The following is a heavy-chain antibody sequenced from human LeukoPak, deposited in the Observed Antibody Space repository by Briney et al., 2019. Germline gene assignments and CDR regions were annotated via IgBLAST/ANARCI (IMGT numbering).Heavy chain of an antibody. CDR2: IHYSGST. CDR3: AKHRGSFFEAFDI. Sequence: PSETLSLTCTVSGGSISNYYWSWIRQPPGKGLEWIGYIHYSGSTNYNPSLKSRVSISADTSKNHFSLWLSSVTAADMAVYYCAKHRGSFFEAFDIWGQGTVVSVSS. CDR1: GGSISNYY. D-gene: IGHD1-26*01. J-gene: IGHJ3*02. V-gene: IGHV4-59*08.